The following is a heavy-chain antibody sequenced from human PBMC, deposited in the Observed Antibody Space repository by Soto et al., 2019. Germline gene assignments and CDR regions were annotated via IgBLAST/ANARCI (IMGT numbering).Heavy chain of an antibody. D-gene: IGHD3-16*01. V-gene: IGHV3-7*03. CDR3: AGWGGHDNKY. J-gene: IGHJ4*02. CDR1: GFTFTDFY. Sequence: EAQLVQSGGGLVQPGGSLRLSCVGSGFTFTDFYMNWVRQAPGKGLEWVANIRPDGNVENYVESVKGRFTTSRDNAKNSLFLQMNSLRSDDTAVYYCAGWGGHDNKYWGQGILVTVSS. CDR2: IRPDGNVE.